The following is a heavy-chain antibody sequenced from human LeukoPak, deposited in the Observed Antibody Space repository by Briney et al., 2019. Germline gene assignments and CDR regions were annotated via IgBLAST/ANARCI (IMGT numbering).Heavy chain of an antibody. CDR1: GYTFTSHY. Sequence: ASVKVSCKAFGYTFTSHYMHWMRQAPGQGLEWMGKINFSVGSIDYVQKFQGRVTMTRDTSTSTVYMELSSLRSEDTAVYYCASHSSGWQQTYFDYWGQGTLVTVSS. CDR3: ASHSSGWQQTYFDY. CDR2: INFSVGSI. V-gene: IGHV1-46*01. J-gene: IGHJ4*02. D-gene: IGHD6-19*01.